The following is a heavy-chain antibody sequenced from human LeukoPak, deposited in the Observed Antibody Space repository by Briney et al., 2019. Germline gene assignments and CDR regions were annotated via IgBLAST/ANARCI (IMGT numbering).Heavy chain of an antibody. CDR1: GGSISSYY. Sequence: SETLSLTCTVSGGSISSYYWSWIRQPPGKGLEWIGYIYYSGSTNYNPSLKSRVTISVDTSKNQFSLKLRSVTAADTAVYYCARVKDYNDAFDIWGQGTMVTVSS. CDR2: IYYSGST. D-gene: IGHD4-4*01. V-gene: IGHV4-59*01. CDR3: ARVKDYNDAFDI. J-gene: IGHJ3*02.